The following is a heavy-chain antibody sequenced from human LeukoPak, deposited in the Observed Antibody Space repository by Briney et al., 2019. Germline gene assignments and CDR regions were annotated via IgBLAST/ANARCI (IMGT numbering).Heavy chain of an antibody. D-gene: IGHD5-12*01. J-gene: IGHJ6*02. CDR2: ISYDGSNK. Sequence: GGSLRLSCAASGFTFSSYGMHWVRQAPGKGLEWVAVISYDGSNKYYADSVKGRFTISRDNSKNTLYPQMNSLRAEDTAVYYCAKIGVEMATIEYYYYYGMDVWGQGTTVTVSS. V-gene: IGHV3-30*18. CDR1: GFTFSSYG. CDR3: AKIGVEMATIEYYYYYGMDV.